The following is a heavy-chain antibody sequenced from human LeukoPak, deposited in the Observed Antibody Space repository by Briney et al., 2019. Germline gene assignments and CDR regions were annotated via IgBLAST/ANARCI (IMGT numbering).Heavy chain of an antibody. CDR2: ISGSGGST. Sequence: GGSLRLSCAASGFIFSSYTMNWVRQAPGKGLEWVSAISGSGGSTYYADSVKGRFTISRDNSKNTLYLQMNSLRAEDTAVYYCAKDSSGDSDDYWGQGTLVTVSS. J-gene: IGHJ4*02. V-gene: IGHV3-23*01. D-gene: IGHD3-10*01. CDR1: GFIFSSYT. CDR3: AKDSSGDSDDY.